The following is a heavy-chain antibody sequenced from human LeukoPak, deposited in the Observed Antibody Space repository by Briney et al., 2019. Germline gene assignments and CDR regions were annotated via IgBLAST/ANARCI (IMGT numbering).Heavy chain of an antibody. CDR1: GFTFSGYW. J-gene: IGHJ6*03. V-gene: IGHV3-74*01. CDR3: ARDQYYYYMGV. Sequence: GGSLRLSCAASGFTFSGYWMHWVRQVPGKGLLWLSRINGDGSTTNYADSVKGRFTISRDNAKNTVYLQMNSLRAEDTVVYYCARDQYYYYMGVWGKGTTVTVSS. CDR2: INGDGSTT.